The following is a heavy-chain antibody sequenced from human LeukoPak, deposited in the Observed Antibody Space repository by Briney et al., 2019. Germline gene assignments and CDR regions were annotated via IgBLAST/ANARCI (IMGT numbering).Heavy chain of an antibody. J-gene: IGHJ1*01. V-gene: IGHV4-4*02. Sequence: SETLSLTCAVSAGSISRSNWWSWVRQPPGKGLEWIGEIYHSGSSNYNPSLRSRVTISVDKSKNQFSLKLSSVTAADTAVYYCARGLPAEDFQHWGQGTLVTVSS. CDR2: IYHSGSS. CDR3: ARGLPAEDFQH. CDR1: AGSISRSNW.